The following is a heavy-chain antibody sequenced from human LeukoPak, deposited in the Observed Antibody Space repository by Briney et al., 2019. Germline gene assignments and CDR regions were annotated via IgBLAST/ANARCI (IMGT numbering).Heavy chain of an antibody. J-gene: IGHJ6*02. CDR2: INPNSGGT. V-gene: IGHV1-2*02. D-gene: IGHD3-10*01. CDR1: GYTFTGYY. Sequence: ASVKVSCKASGYTFTGYYMHWVRQAPGQGLEWMGWINPNSGGTNYAQKFQGRATMTRDTSISTAYMELSRLRPDDTAVYHCARGYYYGSGIYYYGMDVWGQGTTVTVSS. CDR3: ARGYYYGSGIYYYGMDV.